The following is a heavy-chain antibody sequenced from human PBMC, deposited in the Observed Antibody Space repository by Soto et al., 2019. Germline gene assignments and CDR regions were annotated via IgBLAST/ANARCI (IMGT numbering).Heavy chain of an antibody. J-gene: IGHJ4*02. D-gene: IGHD2-15*01. Sequence: QVQLVQSGAEVKKPGASVKVSCKASGYTFTGYYMHWVRQAPGQGLEWMGWINPNSGGTNYAQKFQGWVTMTRDTSISPAFMGVRRLRTGGTGVDYRARGWVFVEEDIVVVVAATPYYFDYWGQGTLVTVSS. V-gene: IGHV1-2*04. CDR1: GYTFTGYY. CDR2: INPNSGGT. CDR3: ARGWVFVEEDIVVVVAATPYYFDY.